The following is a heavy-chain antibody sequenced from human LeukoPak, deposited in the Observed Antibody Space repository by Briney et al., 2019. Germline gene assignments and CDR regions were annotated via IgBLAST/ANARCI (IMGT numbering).Heavy chain of an antibody. J-gene: IGHJ6*02. V-gene: IGHV3-43*02. CDR3: ATWAFYHSLDV. D-gene: IGHD1-26*01. CDR1: GFALGAFA. CDR2: IDKDGRIT. Sequence: GGSLRPSCAASGFALGAFAMHWGRQAPGKGLEWVSLIDKDGRITYYADSVKGRFTISRDNRKNSLYLQMNSLRTEDTALYYCATWAFYHSLDVWGQGTTVTVSS.